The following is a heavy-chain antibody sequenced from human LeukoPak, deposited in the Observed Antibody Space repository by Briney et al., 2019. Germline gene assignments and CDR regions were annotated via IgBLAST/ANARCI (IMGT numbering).Heavy chain of an antibody. CDR1: GYTLTSYD. J-gene: IGHJ4*02. D-gene: IGHD6-19*01. Sequence: ASVKVSCKACGYTLTSYDISWVRQATGQGLEWMGWMNPNSGNTGYAQKFQGRVTMTRNTSISTAYMELSSLRSEDTAVYYCARSSVGSGWYGMGYWGQGTLVSVSS. V-gene: IGHV1-8*01. CDR2: MNPNSGNT. CDR3: ARSSVGSGWYGMGY.